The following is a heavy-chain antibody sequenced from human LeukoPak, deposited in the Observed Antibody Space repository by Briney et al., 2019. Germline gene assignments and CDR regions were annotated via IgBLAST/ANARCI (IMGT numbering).Heavy chain of an antibody. CDR2: TSFDGGNK. D-gene: IGHD6-13*01. CDR1: GFTCSSYA. CDR3: AKPLSGSSWFYFDY. Sequence: GGSLRLSCAASGFTCSSYARHWVRQAPAKGLAWVAVTSFDGGNKYYADSVKGRFTISRDNSKNTLYLQMNSLRTEYTAMYYCAKPLSGSSWFYFDYWGQGTLVTVSS. V-gene: IGHV3-30-3*02. J-gene: IGHJ4*02.